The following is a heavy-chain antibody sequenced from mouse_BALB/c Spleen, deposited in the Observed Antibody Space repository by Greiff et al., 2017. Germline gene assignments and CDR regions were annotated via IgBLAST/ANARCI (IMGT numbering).Heavy chain of an antibody. D-gene: IGHD1-2*01. Sequence: EVKLVESGAELVKPGASVKLSCTASGFNIKDTYMHWVKQRPEQGLEWIGRIDPANGNTKYDPKFQGKATITADTSSNTAYLQLSSLTSEDTAVYYCARWRITTADYAMDYWGQGTSVTVSS. J-gene: IGHJ4*01. CDR2: IDPANGNT. CDR3: ARWRITTADYAMDY. V-gene: IGHV14-3*02. CDR1: GFNIKDTY.